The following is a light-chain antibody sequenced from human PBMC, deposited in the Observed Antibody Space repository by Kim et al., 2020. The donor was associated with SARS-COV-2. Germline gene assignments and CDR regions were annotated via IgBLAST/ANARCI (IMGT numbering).Light chain of an antibody. V-gene: IGKV1-39*01. CDR2: AAS. CDR1: QSISSY. CDR3: QQSYSTPQALT. J-gene: IGKJ4*01. Sequence: VGDRVTITCRASQSISSYLNWYQQKPGKAPKLLIYAASSLQSGVPSRFSGSGSGTDFTLTISSLQPEDFATYYCQQSYSTPQALTFGGGTKVDIK.